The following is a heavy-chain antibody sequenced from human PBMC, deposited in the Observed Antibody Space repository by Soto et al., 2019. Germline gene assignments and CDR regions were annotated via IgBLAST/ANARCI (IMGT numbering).Heavy chain of an antibody. Sequence: PGGSLRLSCVASGFTFDDYSMHWVRQAPGKGLEWVSGINYNGRRMDYADPVKGRFTISRDNAKNTLYLQMNSLRKEDTALYYCAKDKRAIHYFDYWGQGTLVTVSS. CDR2: INYNGRRM. V-gene: IGHV3-9*01. CDR1: GFTFDDYS. CDR3: AKDKRAIHYFDY. J-gene: IGHJ4*02.